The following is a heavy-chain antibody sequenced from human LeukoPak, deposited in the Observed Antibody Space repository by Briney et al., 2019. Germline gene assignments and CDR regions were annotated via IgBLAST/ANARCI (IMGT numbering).Heavy chain of an antibody. Sequence: ASVKVSCKASGYTFTSYDINWVRQATGQGLEWMGWMNPNSGNTGYAQKFQGRVTMTRNTSISTAYMELSSLRSEDTAVYYCARGLIPNLWFGEFPGFVSTPWGQGTLVTVSS. CDR3: ARGLIPNLWFGEFPGFVSTP. D-gene: IGHD3-10*01. CDR1: GYTFTSYD. CDR2: MNPNSGNT. V-gene: IGHV1-8*01. J-gene: IGHJ5*02.